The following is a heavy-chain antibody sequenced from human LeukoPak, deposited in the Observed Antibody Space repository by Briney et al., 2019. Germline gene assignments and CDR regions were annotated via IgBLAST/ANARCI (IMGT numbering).Heavy chain of an antibody. CDR3: ATDLGSRPFDY. J-gene: IGHJ4*02. CDR1: GLTFSSYG. Sequence: HPGGSLRLSCAASGLTFSSYGMHWVRQAPGEGLEWVAVIWADGSNKIYADSVKGRFTISKDNSKNMLSLQMNSLRTDDTAVYYCATDLGSRPFDYWDQGTLVTVSS. D-gene: IGHD7-27*01. CDR2: IWADGSNK. V-gene: IGHV3-33*01.